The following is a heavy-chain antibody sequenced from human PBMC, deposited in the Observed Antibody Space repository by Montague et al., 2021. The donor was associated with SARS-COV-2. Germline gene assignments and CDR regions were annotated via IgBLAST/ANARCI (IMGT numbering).Heavy chain of an antibody. V-gene: IGHV3-23*01. CDR2: VTGSGGST. Sequence: SLRLSCAASGFTFTSYVMSWVRQAPGKGLEWVSAVTGSGGSTFYADSVKGRFTISRDNSKNTLHLQMDSLRAEDKAVYYCAKDGNCSCNSCPGYFHHWGQGTLVTVSS. CDR3: AKDGNCSCNSCPGYFHH. J-gene: IGHJ1*01. D-gene: IGHD2-2*01. CDR1: GFTFTSYV.